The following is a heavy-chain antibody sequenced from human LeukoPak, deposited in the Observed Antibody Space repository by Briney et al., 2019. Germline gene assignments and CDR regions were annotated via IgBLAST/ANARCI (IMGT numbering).Heavy chain of an antibody. CDR1: GFTVSSNY. CDR3: AKSQINSSGWYPVFDY. Sequence: GSLRLSCAASGFTVSSNYMSWVRQAPGKGLEWVSVIYSGGSTYYADSVKGRFTISRDNSKNTLYLQMNSLRAEDTAVYYCAKSQINSSGWYPVFDYWGQGTLVTVSS. J-gene: IGHJ4*02. CDR2: IYSGGST. V-gene: IGHV3-53*05. D-gene: IGHD6-19*01.